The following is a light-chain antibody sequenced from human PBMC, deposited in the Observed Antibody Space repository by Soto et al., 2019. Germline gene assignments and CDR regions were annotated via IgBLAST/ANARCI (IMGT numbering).Light chain of an antibody. V-gene: IGKV3-20*01. Sequence: EIVLTQSPGTLSLSPGERATLSCRASQCVSSSYLAWYQQKPGEAPRLLIYGASSRATGIPDRFSGSGSGTDFTLTISRLDPEDFAVYYCQQYGSSSWTFGQGTKVE. CDR3: QQYGSSSWT. CDR1: QCVSSSY. J-gene: IGKJ1*01. CDR2: GAS.